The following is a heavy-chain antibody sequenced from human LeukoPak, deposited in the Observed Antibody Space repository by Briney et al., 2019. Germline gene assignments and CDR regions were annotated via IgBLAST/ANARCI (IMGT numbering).Heavy chain of an antibody. Sequence: GGSLRLSCATSGFTFSTYWMSWVRQAPGKGLEWVANIKQDGGEKYYADSVTGRFTISRDNAKNSLYLQMNSLRAEDTAVYYCANGDGFDFWGQGTLVTVSS. D-gene: IGHD5-24*01. V-gene: IGHV3-7*01. CDR3: ANGDGFDF. CDR2: IKQDGGEK. J-gene: IGHJ4*02. CDR1: GFTFSTYW.